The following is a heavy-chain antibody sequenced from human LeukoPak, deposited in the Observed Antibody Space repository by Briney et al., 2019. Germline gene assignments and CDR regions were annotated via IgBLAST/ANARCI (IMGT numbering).Heavy chain of an antibody. Sequence: SVKVSCKASGGTFSSYAISWVRQAPGQGLEWMGGIIPIFGTANYAQKFQGRVTITADESTSTAYMELSSLRSEDTAVYYCARQKGPWIQLWEFDYWGQGTLVTVSS. CDR2: IIPIFGTA. D-gene: IGHD5-18*01. V-gene: IGHV1-69*13. CDR1: GGTFSSYA. J-gene: IGHJ4*02. CDR3: ARQKGPWIQLWEFDY.